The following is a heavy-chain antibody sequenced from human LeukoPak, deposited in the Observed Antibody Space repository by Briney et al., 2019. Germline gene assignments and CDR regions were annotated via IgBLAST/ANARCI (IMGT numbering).Heavy chain of an antibody. J-gene: IGHJ4*02. D-gene: IGHD6-19*01. V-gene: IGHV4-30-4*01. CDR2: IFYSGST. CDR1: GGSISSGDYY. CDR3: ARGLWLKYYFDY. Sequence: SETLSLTCSVSGGSISSGDYYWRWFRQPPGKDLEWIGFIFYSGSTDFNPSLKSRVTISLDTSENQFSLRLSSVTAADTAVYYCARGLWLKYYFDYWGLGTLVTVSS.